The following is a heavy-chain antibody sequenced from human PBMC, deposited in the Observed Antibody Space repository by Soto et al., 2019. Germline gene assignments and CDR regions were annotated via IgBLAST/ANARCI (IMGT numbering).Heavy chain of an antibody. D-gene: IGHD3-10*01. J-gene: IGHJ6*02. CDR3: AREYYGSGTYGYYGMDV. V-gene: IGHV1-69*01. CDR2: IITITGPA. Sequence: QVQLVQSGAEVKKPGSSVKVSCKASGSTISSYVIAWVRQAPGQSLEWMGGIITITGPANYAQKLQGRVTITADEATSTAYMELSSPRSEDTYVYYCAREYYGSGTYGYYGMDVWGQGTTVTVSS. CDR1: GSTISSYV.